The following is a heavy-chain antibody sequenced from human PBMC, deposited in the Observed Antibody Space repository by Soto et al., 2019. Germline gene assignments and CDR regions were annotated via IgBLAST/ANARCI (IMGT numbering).Heavy chain of an antibody. J-gene: IGHJ4*02. Sequence: QVQLVESGGGVVQPGGSLRLSCAASGFTFSYYGFHWVRQAPGKGLEWVAVMHTGGNEKYYVYSVKGRFTVSRDDSRNMVCLEMSGLRAEDTAEYFCARDANTTGHYSPFELWGRGALVAVS. CDR2: MHTGGNEK. V-gene: IGHV3-33*08. CDR1: GFTFSYYG. CDR3: ARDANTTGHYSPFEL. D-gene: IGHD3-9*01.